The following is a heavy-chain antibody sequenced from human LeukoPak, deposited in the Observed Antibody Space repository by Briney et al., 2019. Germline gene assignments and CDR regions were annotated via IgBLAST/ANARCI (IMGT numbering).Heavy chain of an antibody. J-gene: IGHJ4*02. V-gene: IGHV4-31*03. CDR2: IYYSGST. Sequence: SETLSLTCTVSGGSISSGGYYWSWIRQHPGGGLVWSGYIYYSGSTYYNPGLKSRVTISVYTSKNQFSLKLNRGPDAGRAVYDCARVPIPPHCSSTICYSIYFWGQGTLVTVSS. D-gene: IGHD2-2*01. CDR3: ARVPIPPHCSSTICYSIYF. CDR1: GGSISSGGYY.